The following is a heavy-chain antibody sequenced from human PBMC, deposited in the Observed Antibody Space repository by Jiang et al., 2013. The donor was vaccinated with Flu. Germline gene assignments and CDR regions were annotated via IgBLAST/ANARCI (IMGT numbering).Heavy chain of an antibody. V-gene: IGHV7-4-1*02. J-gene: IGHJ6*02. CDR1: GYTFTSYA. Sequence: QSGSELKKPGASVKVSCKASGYTFTSYAMNWVRQAPGQGLEWMGWINTNTGNPTYAQGFTGRFVFSLDTSVSTAYLQISSLKAEDTAVYYCAREDRLWFGDFDYYYYYGMDVWGQGTTVTVSS. D-gene: IGHD3-10*01. CDR3: AREDRLWFGDFDYYYYYGMDV. CDR2: INTNTGNP.